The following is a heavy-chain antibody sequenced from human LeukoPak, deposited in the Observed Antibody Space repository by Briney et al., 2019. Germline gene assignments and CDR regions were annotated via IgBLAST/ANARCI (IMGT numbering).Heavy chain of an antibody. V-gene: IGHV4-34*01. CDR3: ARVAHPSRNGYYLGY. J-gene: IGHJ4*02. CDR1: GGSFSDYY. Sequence: SETLSLTCAVYGGSFSDYYWIWVRQSPGKGLEWIGEINHSGSTNYNPSLKSRVTISADTSKSQFSLKVTSVTAADTALYYCARVAHPSRNGYYLGYWGQGTLVTISS. CDR2: INHSGST. D-gene: IGHD5-12*01.